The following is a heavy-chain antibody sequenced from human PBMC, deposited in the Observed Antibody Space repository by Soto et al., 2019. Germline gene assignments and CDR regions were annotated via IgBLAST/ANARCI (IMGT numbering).Heavy chain of an antibody. CDR2: INPNSGGT. V-gene: IGHV1-2*04. Sequence: ASVKVSCKASGYTFTGYYMHWVRQAPGQGLEWMGWINPNSGGTNYAQKFQGWVTMTRDTSISTAYMELSRLRSDDTAVYYCARALDDYDFWSGYHFDYWGQGTLVTVSS. D-gene: IGHD3-3*01. CDR1: GYTFTGYY. J-gene: IGHJ4*02. CDR3: ARALDDYDFWSGYHFDY.